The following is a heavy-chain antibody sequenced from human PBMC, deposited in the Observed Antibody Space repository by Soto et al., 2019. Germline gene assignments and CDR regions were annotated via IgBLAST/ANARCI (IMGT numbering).Heavy chain of an antibody. J-gene: IGHJ5*02. CDR3: ARGYCSGGSCYSNWFDP. D-gene: IGHD2-15*01. CDR2: IIPIFGTA. Sequence: ASVKVSCKASGGTFSSYAISWVRQAPGQGLEWMGGIIPIFGTANYAQKCQGRVTITADESTSTAYMELSSLRSEDTAVYYCARGYCSGGSCYSNWFDPWGQGTLVTVSS. V-gene: IGHV1-69*13. CDR1: GGTFSSYA.